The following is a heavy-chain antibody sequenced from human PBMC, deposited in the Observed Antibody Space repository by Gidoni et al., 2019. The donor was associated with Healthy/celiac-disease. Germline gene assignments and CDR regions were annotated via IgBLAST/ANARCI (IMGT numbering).Heavy chain of an antibody. CDR2: IYWDDDK. CDR1: GFSPSPSGVG. D-gene: IGHD6-19*01. V-gene: IGHV2-5*02. CDR3: AHRGGIAVAGTIWDY. Sequence: QITLTESGPTLVKPTQTLTMTCTFSGFSPSPSGVGVGWIRQPPGKALEWLALIYWDDDKRYNPSLKSRLTITKDTSKNQVVLIMTNMDPVYTATYYCAHRGGIAVAGTIWDYWGQGTLVTVSS. J-gene: IGHJ4*02.